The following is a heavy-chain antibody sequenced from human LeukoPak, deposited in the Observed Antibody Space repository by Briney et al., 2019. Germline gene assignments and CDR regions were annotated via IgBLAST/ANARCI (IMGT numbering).Heavy chain of an antibody. CDR1: GYTFSIYG. D-gene: IGHD4-23*01. CDR2: ISAYNGNT. CDR3: ARQGYSGHSQGAADY. Sequence: ASVKVSCKASGYTFSIYGFSWVRQAPGQGLEWVGWISAYNGNTNYAQKFQGRVTMTTDTSTSTAHMELRSLRSDDTAVYYCARQGYSGHSQGAADYWGQGTLVTVSS. J-gene: IGHJ4*02. V-gene: IGHV1-18*01.